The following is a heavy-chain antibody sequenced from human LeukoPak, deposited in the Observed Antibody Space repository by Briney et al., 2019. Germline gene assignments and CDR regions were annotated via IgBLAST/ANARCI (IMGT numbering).Heavy chain of an antibody. CDR2: ISSNGGST. Sequence: GRSLRLSCVASGFTFSRYAMHWVRQAPGKGLEYVSAISSNGGSTYYADSVKGRFTISRDNSKNTLYLQMSSLRAEDTAVYYCVKGMEDYDILTGVLDVWGQGTTVTVSS. J-gene: IGHJ6*02. V-gene: IGHV3-64D*06. D-gene: IGHD3-9*01. CDR1: GFTFSRYA. CDR3: VKGMEDYDILTGVLDV.